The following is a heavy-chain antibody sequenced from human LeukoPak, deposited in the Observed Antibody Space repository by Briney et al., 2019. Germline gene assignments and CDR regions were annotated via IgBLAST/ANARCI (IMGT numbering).Heavy chain of an antibody. CDR1: GYTFTGYY. CDR3: ARDRYYYGSGSNY. V-gene: IGHV1-2*02. J-gene: IGHJ4*02. CDR2: INPNSGGT. D-gene: IGHD3-10*01. Sequence: ASVKVSCKASGYTFTGYYMHWVRQAPGQELEWMGWINPNSGGTNYAQKFQGRVTMTRDTSISTAYMELSRLRSDDTAVYYCARDRYYYGSGSNYWGQGTLVTVSS.